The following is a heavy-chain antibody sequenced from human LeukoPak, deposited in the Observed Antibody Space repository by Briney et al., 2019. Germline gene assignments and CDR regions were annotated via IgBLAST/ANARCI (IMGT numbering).Heavy chain of an antibody. Sequence: SETLSLTCTVSGGSISSSSYYWGWIRQPPGKGLEWIGRIYYSGSTYYNPSLKSRVTISVDTSKNQFSLKLSSVTAADTAVYYCAKEGPTESLDYGDYGGYFDYWGQGTLVTVSS. J-gene: IGHJ4*02. CDR3: AKEGPTESLDYGDYGGYFDY. CDR1: GGSISSSSYY. CDR2: IYYSGST. D-gene: IGHD4-17*01. V-gene: IGHV4-39*02.